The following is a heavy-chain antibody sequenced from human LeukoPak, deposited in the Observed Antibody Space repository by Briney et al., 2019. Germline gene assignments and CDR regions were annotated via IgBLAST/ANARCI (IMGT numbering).Heavy chain of an antibody. CDR3: ATTYYYDSSGYYYDNDY. D-gene: IGHD3-22*01. Sequence: SETLSLTCTASVGSISSGSYYWSWIRQPAGKGLEWIGRIYTSGSTNYNPSLKGRVTISVDTSKNQFSLKLSSVTAADTAVYYCATTYYYDSSGYYYDNDYWGQGTLVTVSS. J-gene: IGHJ4*02. CDR1: VGSISSGSYY. V-gene: IGHV4-61*02. CDR2: IYTSGST.